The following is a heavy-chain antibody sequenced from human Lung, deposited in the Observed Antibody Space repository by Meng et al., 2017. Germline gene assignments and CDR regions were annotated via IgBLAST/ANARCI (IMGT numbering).Heavy chain of an antibody. CDR2: INHSGST. J-gene: IGHJ4*02. D-gene: IGHD4-11*01. CDR1: GGSFSDYY. V-gene: IGHV4-34*01. CDR3: ARGPTTMAHDFDY. Sequence: QVQLQQGVAGLLKPSETLSLPCVVSGGSFSDYYWSWIRQPPGKGLEWIGEINHSGSTNYNPSLESRATISVDTSQNNLSLKLSSVTAADSAVYYCARGPTTMAHDFDYWGQGTLVTVSS.